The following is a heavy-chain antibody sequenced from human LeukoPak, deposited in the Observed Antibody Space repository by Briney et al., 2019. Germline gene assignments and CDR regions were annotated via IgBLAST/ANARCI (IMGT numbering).Heavy chain of an antibody. CDR1: GGSISSYY. D-gene: IGHD1-26*01. CDR3: ARARSWTEYLNTPSGSAFDI. V-gene: IGHV4-59*01. Sequence: SETLSLTCTVPGGSISSYYWSWIRQPPGKGLEWIGYIYYSGSTNYNPSLKSRVTISVDTSKNQFSLKLSSVTAADTAVYYCARARSWTEYLNTPSGSAFDIWGQGTMVTVSS. J-gene: IGHJ3*02. CDR2: IYYSGST.